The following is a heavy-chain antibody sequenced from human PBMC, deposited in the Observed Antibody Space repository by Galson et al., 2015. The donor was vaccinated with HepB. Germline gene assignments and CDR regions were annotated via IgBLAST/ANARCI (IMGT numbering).Heavy chain of an antibody. CDR1: RFTFSTYA. CDR2: ISYDGSNK. Sequence: LRLSCAASRFTFSTYAMHWVRQAPGKGLEWVAVISYDGSNKYYADSVKGRFTISRDNSRNTLYLQMSSLRAEDTAVYYCTTGGIVVVASAPIGGAFDIWGRGTMVTVSS. V-gene: IGHV3-30*04. CDR3: TTGGIVVVASAPIGGAFDI. D-gene: IGHD2-2*01. J-gene: IGHJ3*02.